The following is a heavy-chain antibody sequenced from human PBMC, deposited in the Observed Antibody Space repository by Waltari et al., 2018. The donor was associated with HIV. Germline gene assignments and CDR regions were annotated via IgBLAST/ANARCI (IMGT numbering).Heavy chain of an antibody. CDR2: INHSGST. Sequence: QVQLQQWGAGLLKPSETLSLTCAVYGGSFSGYYWSWIRQPPGKGVEWIGEINHSGSTNYNPSLKSRVTIAVDTSKNQFSLKLSSVTAADTAVYYGARGGGTGTPYYYGMDVWGQGTTVTVSS. CDR3: ARGGGTGTPYYYGMDV. CDR1: GGSFSGYY. D-gene: IGHD1-1*01. J-gene: IGHJ6*02. V-gene: IGHV4-34*01.